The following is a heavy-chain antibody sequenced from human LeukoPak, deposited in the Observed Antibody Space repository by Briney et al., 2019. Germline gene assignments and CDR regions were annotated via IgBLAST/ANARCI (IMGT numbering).Heavy chain of an antibody. V-gene: IGHV4-30-2*01. J-gene: IGHJ5*02. Sequence: PSQTLSLTCAVSGGSISSGGYSWGWIRQPPGKGLEWIGYIYHSGSTYYNPSLKSRVTISVDRSKNQFSLKLSSVTAADTAVYYCASIRGSCSGGSCYGVTPWFDPWGQGTLVTVSS. CDR2: IYHSGST. CDR1: GGSISSGGYS. D-gene: IGHD2-15*01. CDR3: ASIRGSCSGGSCYGVTPWFDP.